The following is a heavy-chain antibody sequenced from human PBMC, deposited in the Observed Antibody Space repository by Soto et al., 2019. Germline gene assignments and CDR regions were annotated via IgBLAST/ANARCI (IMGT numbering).Heavy chain of an antibody. CDR1: GYSISSSNL. CDR2: IYYSGST. Sequence: PSETLSLTCAVSGYSISSSNLWGWIRQPPGKGLEWIGYIYYSGSTYYNPSLKGRVTMSVDTSKNQFSLKLSSVTAVDTAVYYCARNNRDYYYGMDVWDQRTTVTVSS. CDR3: ARNNRDYYYGMDV. J-gene: IGHJ6*02. V-gene: IGHV4-28*01.